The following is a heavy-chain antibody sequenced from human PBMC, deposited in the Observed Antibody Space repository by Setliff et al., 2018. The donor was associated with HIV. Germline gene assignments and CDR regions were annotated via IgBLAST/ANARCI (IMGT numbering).Heavy chain of an antibody. Sequence: PSETLSLTCSVSDDSIRSNSYYWGWIRQPPGKGLEWIGNIYYSGSTYYNPSLKSRVTISVDTSKNQFSLKLSSVTAADTAVYYCARGSGSAYYYYYMDVWGKGTTVTV. CDR2: IYYSGST. J-gene: IGHJ6*03. V-gene: IGHV4-39*07. CDR3: ARGSGSAYYYYYMDV. D-gene: IGHD1-26*01. CDR1: DDSIRSNSYY.